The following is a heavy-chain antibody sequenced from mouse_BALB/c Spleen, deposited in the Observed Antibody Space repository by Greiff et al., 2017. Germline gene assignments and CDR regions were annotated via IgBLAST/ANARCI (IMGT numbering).Heavy chain of an antibody. V-gene: IGHV5-6-3*01. Sequence: EVKLVESGGGLVQPGGSLKLSCAASGFTFSSYGMSWVRQTPDKRLELVATINSNGGSTYYPDSVKGRFTISRDNAKNTMYLQMSSLKSEDTAMYYCARIYYGSSYAMDYWGQGTSVTVSS. CDR1: GFTFSSYG. J-gene: IGHJ4*01. D-gene: IGHD1-1*01. CDR2: INSNGGST. CDR3: ARIYYGSSYAMDY.